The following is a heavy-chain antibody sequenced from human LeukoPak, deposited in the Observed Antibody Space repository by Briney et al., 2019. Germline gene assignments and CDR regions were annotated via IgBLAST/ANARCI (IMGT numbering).Heavy chain of an antibody. CDR3: AKDRHDILTGSDY. D-gene: IGHD3-9*01. V-gene: IGHV3-23*01. J-gene: IGHJ4*02. CDR1: GFTFSSYA. Sequence: GGSLRLSCAASGFTFSSYAMSWVRQAPGKGLEWVSAISGSGGSTYYADFVKGRFTISRDNSKNTLHLQMNSLRAEDTAVYYCAKDRHDILTGSDYWGQGTLVTVSS. CDR2: ISGSGGST.